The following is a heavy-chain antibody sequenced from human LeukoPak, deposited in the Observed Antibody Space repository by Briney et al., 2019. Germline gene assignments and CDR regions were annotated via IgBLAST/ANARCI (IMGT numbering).Heavy chain of an antibody. V-gene: IGHV7-4-1*02. CDR2: INTNTGNP. Sequence: ASVKVSCKASGYTFTSYAMNWVRQTPGQGLEWMGWINTNTGNPTYAQGFTGRFVFSLDTSVSTAYLQISSLKAEDTAVYYCARGPVTTRQPYYYYMDVWGKGTTVTVSS. D-gene: IGHD4-17*01. CDR1: GYTFTSYA. CDR3: ARGPVTTRQPYYYYMDV. J-gene: IGHJ6*03.